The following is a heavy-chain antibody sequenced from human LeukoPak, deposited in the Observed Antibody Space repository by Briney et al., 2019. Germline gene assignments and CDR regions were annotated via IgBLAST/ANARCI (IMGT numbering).Heavy chain of an antibody. V-gene: IGHV1-2*02. J-gene: IGHJ4*02. CDR2: INPKSGGT. CDR3: ARSSSGWPQYFDC. Sequence: ASVKVSCKASGYTFTDYNLHWVRQAPGEGVEWMGWINPKSGGTKFAQKHQGGVTMTADTSIDTAYLELSNLKSDDTAIYYCARSSSGWPQYFDCWGQGTLVTVSS. D-gene: IGHD6-19*01. CDR1: GYTFTDYN.